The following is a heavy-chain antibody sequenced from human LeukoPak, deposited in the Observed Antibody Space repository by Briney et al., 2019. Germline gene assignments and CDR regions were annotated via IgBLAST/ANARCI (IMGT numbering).Heavy chain of an antibody. CDR3: AGGPDRDRFDY. Sequence: SETLSLTCAVYGGPFSGYYWSWIRQPPGKGLEWIGEINHSGSTYYNPSLKSRVTISVDTSKNQFSLKLSSVTAADTAVYYCAGGPDRDRFDYWGQGTLVTVSS. J-gene: IGHJ4*02. CDR1: GGPFSGYY. D-gene: IGHD3-22*01. CDR2: INHSGST. V-gene: IGHV4-34*01.